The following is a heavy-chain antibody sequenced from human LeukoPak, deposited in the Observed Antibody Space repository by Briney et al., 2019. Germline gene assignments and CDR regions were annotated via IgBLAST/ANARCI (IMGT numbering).Heavy chain of an antibody. CDR1: GYTFTGYY. CDR2: INPNSGGT. Sequence: ASVKVSCKASGYTFTGYYMHWVRQAPGQGLEWMGWINPNSGGTNYAQKFQGRVAMTRDTSISTAYMELSRLRSDDTAVYYCARGYCSSTSCPHMDVWGKGTTVTISS. V-gene: IGHV1-2*02. CDR3: ARGYCSSTSCPHMDV. D-gene: IGHD2-2*01. J-gene: IGHJ6*03.